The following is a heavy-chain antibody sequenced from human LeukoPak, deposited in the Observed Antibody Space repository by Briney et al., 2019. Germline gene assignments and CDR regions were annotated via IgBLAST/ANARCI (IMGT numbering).Heavy chain of an antibody. D-gene: IGHD3-22*01. CDR1: GGSISSYY. J-gene: IGHJ6*03. V-gene: IGHV4-59*01. Sequence: SETLSLTCTVSGGSISSYYWSWIRQPPGKGLEWIGYIYYSGSTNYNPSLKSRVTISVDTSKNQFSLKLSSVTAADTAVYYCARAYYYDSSGPHQYYYYYMDVWGKGTTVTISS. CDR3: ARAYYYDSSGPHQYYYYYMDV. CDR2: IYYSGST.